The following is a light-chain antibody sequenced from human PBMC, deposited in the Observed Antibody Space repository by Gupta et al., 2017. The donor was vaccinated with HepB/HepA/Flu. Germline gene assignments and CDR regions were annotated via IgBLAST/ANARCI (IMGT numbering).Light chain of an antibody. CDR2: QDS. J-gene: IGLJ2*01. V-gene: IGLV3-1*01. CDR3: QAWDSSTVV. Sequence: SYELTQPPSASVSPGQTASITCSGDKLGDKYACWYQQKPGQSPVLVIYQDSKRPSGIPERFSGSNSGNTATLTISGTQAMDEADYYCQAWDSSTVVFGGGTKLTV. CDR1: KLGDKY.